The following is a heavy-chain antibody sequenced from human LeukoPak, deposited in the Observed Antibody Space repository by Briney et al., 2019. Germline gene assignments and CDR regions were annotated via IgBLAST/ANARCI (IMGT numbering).Heavy chain of an antibody. CDR3: AKDARRSDGWYFFDH. CDR2: ISDSGDTT. CDR1: GFAFSSLA. Sequence: GGSLRLSCAASGFAFSSLAMGWVRQAPGKGLEWVSVISDSGDTTYYADSVKGRFTISRDNSKNTLYLQMNSLRAEDTAIYYCAKDARRSDGWYFFDHWGQGALVTVSS. V-gene: IGHV3-23*01. D-gene: IGHD6-19*01. J-gene: IGHJ4*02.